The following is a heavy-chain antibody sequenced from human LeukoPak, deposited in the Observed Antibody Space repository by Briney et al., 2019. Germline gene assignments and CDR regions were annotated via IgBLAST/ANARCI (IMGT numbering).Heavy chain of an antibody. J-gene: IGHJ4*02. V-gene: IGHV1-2*02. CDR3: ARAGSYGLKFSDY. CDR2: INPNSGGT. D-gene: IGHD5-18*01. CDR1: GYTFTSYD. Sequence: ASVKVSCKASGYTFTSYDINWVRQAPGQGLEWMGWINPNSGGTNYAQKFQGRVTMTRDTSISTAYVELSRLRSDDTAVYYCARAGSYGLKFSDYWGQGTLVTVSS.